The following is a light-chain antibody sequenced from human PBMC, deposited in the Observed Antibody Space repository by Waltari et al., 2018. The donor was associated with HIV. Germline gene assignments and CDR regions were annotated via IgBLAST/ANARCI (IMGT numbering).Light chain of an antibody. V-gene: IGKV3-20*01. Sequence: EILLTQSPGTLSLSPGESATLSCRASQSVSSSYLAWYQQNPGQAPRLLSYGASSRATGIPDRFSGSGSGTDFTLTISRLEPEDFAVYYCQQYGSSPPRTFGQGTKVEIK. CDR3: QQYGSSPPRT. CDR2: GAS. J-gene: IGKJ1*01. CDR1: QSVSSSY.